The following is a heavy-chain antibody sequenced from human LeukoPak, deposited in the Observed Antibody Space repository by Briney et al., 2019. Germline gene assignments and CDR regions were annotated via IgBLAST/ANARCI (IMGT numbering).Heavy chain of an antibody. V-gene: IGHV4-61*02. D-gene: IGHD3-22*01. CDR2: IYTSGST. Sequence: PSQTLSPTCTVSGGSISSGSYYWSWIRQPPGKGLEWIGRIYTSGSTNYNPSLKSRVTISVDTSKNQFSLRLSSVTAADTAVYYCARAQYYYDSSGYYLYYFDYWGQGTLVTVSS. J-gene: IGHJ4*02. CDR1: GGSISSGSYY. CDR3: ARAQYYYDSSGYYLYYFDY.